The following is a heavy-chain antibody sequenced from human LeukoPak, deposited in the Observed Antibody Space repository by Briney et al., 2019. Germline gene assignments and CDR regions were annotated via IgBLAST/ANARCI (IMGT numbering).Heavy chain of an antibody. CDR3: ARETWRDFGVDQKNWFDP. CDR1: GGSISSSNYY. Sequence: PSETLSLTCTVSGGSISSSNYYWGWIRQPPGKGLEWIGSIYYSGSTYYSPSLKSRVTISVDTSKNQFSLKLSSVTAADTAVHYCARETWRDFGVDQKNWFDPWGQGTLVTVSS. CDR2: IYYSGST. D-gene: IGHD3-3*01. V-gene: IGHV4-39*07. J-gene: IGHJ5*02.